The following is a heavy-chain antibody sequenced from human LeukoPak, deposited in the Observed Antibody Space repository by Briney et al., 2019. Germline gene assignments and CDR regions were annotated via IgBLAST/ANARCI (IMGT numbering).Heavy chain of an antibody. D-gene: IGHD4-11*01. V-gene: IGHV3-30*18. J-gene: IGHJ4*02. Sequence: GGSLRLSCAASGFIFSNYGMHWVRQAPGKGLEGVAVISKDGGTTYYADSVKGRFTIPRDSSKNTLYLQMNSLRAEDTALYYCAKEGDDSVLSFDYWGQGTLVTVSS. CDR1: GFIFSNYG. CDR2: ISKDGGTT. CDR3: AKEGDDSVLSFDY.